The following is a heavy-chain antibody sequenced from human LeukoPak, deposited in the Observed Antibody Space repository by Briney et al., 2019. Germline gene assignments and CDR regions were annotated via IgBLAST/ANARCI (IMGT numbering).Heavy chain of an antibody. J-gene: IGHJ4*02. V-gene: IGHV3-30*02. CDR2: IWYGGSNK. D-gene: IGHD3-16*01. CDR3: AKDRGGSLDY. Sequence: GGSLRLSCAASGFTFSSYGMHWVRQAPGKGLEWVAVIWYGGSNKYYADSVKGRFTISRDNSKNTLYLQMNSLRAEDTAVYYCAKDRGGSLDYWGQGTLVTVSS. CDR1: GFTFSSYG.